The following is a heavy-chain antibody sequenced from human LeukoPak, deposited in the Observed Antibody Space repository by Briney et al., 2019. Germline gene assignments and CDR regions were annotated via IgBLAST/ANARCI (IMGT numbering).Heavy chain of an antibody. Sequence: GESLKISCKGSGYTFSSYWSGWVRQMPGKGLAWMGIIYPGDSDTRYSPSLQGKVTISVDTSIGTAYLQWSSLKASDTAIYYCARQNDFRLDYWGQGTLVTVSS. CDR3: ARQNDFRLDY. V-gene: IGHV5-51*01. CDR2: IYPGDSDT. J-gene: IGHJ4*02. D-gene: IGHD3-3*01. CDR1: GYTFSSYW.